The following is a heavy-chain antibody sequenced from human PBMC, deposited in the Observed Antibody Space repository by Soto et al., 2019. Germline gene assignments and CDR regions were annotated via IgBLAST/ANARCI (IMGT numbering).Heavy chain of an antibody. CDR1: GDSVSSNTAA. J-gene: IGHJ3*02. Sequence: SQTLSLTCAISGDSVSSNTAAWSLIRQSPSRGLEWLGRTYYRSKWFNGYALSVKSRITINPDTSKNQFSLQLNSVTPEDTALYYCARDQEVGNAFDIWGQGTLVTVSS. CDR3: ARDQEVGNAFDI. CDR2: TYYRSKWFN. D-gene: IGHD1-1*01. V-gene: IGHV6-1*01.